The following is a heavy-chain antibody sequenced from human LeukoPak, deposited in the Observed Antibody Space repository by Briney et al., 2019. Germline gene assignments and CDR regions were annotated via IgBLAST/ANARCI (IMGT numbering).Heavy chain of an antibody. J-gene: IGHJ4*02. CDR1: GFTFSSYA. V-gene: IGHV3-23*01. CDR3: AKGLSIVGATYDY. D-gene: IGHD1-26*01. Sequence: LPGGSLRPSCAASGFTFSSYAMSWVRQAPGKGLEWVSAISGSGGSTYYADSVKGRFTISRDNSKNTLYLQMNSLRAEDTAVYYCAKGLSIVGATYDYWGQGTLVTVSS. CDR2: ISGSGGST.